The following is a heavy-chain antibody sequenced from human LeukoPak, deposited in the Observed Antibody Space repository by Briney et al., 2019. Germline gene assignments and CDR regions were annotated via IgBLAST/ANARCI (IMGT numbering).Heavy chain of an antibody. D-gene: IGHD6-19*01. J-gene: IGHJ4*02. CDR3: ARASYSSGWRYYFDY. V-gene: IGHV3-48*03. CDR2: ISSSGNTI. CDR1: GFTFSSYE. Sequence: AGGSLRLSCAASGFTFSSYEMNWVRQAPGKGLECVSYISSSGNTIYYADSVKGRFTISRDNAKNSLYLQMNSLRAEDTAVYYCARASYSSGWRYYFDYWGQGTLVTVSS.